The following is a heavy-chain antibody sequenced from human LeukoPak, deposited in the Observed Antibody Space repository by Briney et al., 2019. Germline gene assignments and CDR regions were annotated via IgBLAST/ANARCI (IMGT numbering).Heavy chain of an antibody. D-gene: IGHD3-16*01. CDR1: GYTFTSYA. Sequence: GASVKVSCKASGYTFTSYAMHWVRQAPGQRLEWMGWINAGNGNTEYSQKFQGRVTITADESTSTAYMELSSLRSEDTAVYYCARDFQVGGAHDAFDIWGQGTMVTVSS. J-gene: IGHJ3*02. CDR3: ARDFQVGGAHDAFDI. CDR2: INAGNGNT. V-gene: IGHV1-3*01.